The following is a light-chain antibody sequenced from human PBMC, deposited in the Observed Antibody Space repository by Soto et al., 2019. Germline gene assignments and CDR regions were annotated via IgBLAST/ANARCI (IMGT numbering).Light chain of an antibody. CDR3: QQYDNYPLT. CDR1: QVISKF. J-gene: IGKJ4*01. Sequence: DIQMTQSPSSLSASVGDRVTITCRASQVISKFLNWYQLKPGKAPKLLIFDASELETGVTSRFSGHRSGTDFSFIISSLQPEDIATYYCQQYDNYPLTLGGGTKVDTK. V-gene: IGKV1-33*01. CDR2: DAS.